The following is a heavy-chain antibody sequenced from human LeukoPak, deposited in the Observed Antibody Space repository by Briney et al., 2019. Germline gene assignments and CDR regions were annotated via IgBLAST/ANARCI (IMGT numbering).Heavy chain of an antibody. Sequence: GGSLRHSCAASGFTFSAYNMHWVRQAPGKGLEWVSYISSSGSTKYYADSVKGRFTISRDNVKNSLFLQMNSLSDEDTSVYYCARDFLTGYFDHWGQGTLVTVSS. D-gene: IGHD3-9*01. V-gene: IGHV3-48*02. CDR3: ARDFLTGYFDH. J-gene: IGHJ4*02. CDR2: ISSSGSTK. CDR1: GFTFSAYN.